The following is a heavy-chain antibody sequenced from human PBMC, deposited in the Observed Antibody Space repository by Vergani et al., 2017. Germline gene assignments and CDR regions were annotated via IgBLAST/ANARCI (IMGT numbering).Heavy chain of an antibody. V-gene: IGHV4-59*11. Sequence: QVQLQESGPGLVKSSETLSLTCSVSFDSIRTLYCNWIRQPPGKGLEWIGSIHYSENTNYNPSLKTRVTISVDTSKNQFSLTLTSVTAADTAVYYCGRVADFYVLGSRLLDLWGQGILVTVSS. CDR1: FDSIRTLY. CDR3: GRVADFYVLGSRLLDL. D-gene: IGHD3-10*01. J-gene: IGHJ5*02. CDR2: IHYSENT.